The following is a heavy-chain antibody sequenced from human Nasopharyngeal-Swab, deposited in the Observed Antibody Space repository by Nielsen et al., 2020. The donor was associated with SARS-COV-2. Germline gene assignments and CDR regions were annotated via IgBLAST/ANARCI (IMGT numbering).Heavy chain of an antibody. Sequence: GESLKISCAASGFTFSSYAMSWVRQAPGKGLEWVSAISGSGGSTYYADSVKGRFTISRDNSKNTLYLQMNSLGAEDTAVYYCAKFLSLGVVDYYYYGMDVWGQGTTVTVSS. CDR3: AKFLSLGVVDYYYYGMDV. D-gene: IGHD3-3*01. CDR1: GFTFSSYA. J-gene: IGHJ6*02. V-gene: IGHV3-23*01. CDR2: ISGSGGST.